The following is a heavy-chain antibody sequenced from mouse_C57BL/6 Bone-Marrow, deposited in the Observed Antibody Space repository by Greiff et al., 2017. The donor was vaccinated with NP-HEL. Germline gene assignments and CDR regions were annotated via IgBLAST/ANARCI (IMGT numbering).Heavy chain of an antibody. D-gene: IGHD2-1*01. V-gene: IGHV1-63*01. CDR3: ARSSGYGNHYYAMDY. J-gene: IGHJ4*01. CDR2: IYPGGGYT. Sequence: VQRVESGAELVRPGTSVKMSCKASGYTFTNYWIGWAKQRPGHGLEWIGDIYPGGGYTNYNEKFKGKATLTADKSSSTAYMQFSSLTSEDSAIYDCARSSGYGNHYYAMDYWGQGTSVTVSS. CDR1: GYTFTNYW.